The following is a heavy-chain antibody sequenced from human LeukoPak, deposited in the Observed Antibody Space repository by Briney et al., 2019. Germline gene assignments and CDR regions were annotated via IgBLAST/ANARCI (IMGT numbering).Heavy chain of an antibody. V-gene: IGHV1-2*06. J-gene: IGHJ4*02. CDR3: ARVPTTGPRYSSSWYRIYFDY. CDR1: GYTFTGYY. D-gene: IGHD6-13*01. CDR2: INPNSGGT. Sequence: GASVKVSCKASGYTFTGYYMHWVRQAPGQGLEWMGRINPNSGGTNYAQKFQGGVTMTRDTSISTAYMGLSRLRSDDTAVYYCARVPTTGPRYSSSWYRIYFDYWGQGTLVTVSS.